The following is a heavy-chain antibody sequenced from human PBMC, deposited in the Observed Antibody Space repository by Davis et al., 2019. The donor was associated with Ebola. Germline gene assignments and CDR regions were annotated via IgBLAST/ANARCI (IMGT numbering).Heavy chain of an antibody. CDR1: GFTSSHYW. Sequence: AGSLTLSCAASGFTSSHYWMSWVRQAPGKGPEWVAIMKQDGSEKYYVDSVRGRFTISRDNAENSLFLQMSSLRAEDTAVYYCASGDGRGRSYDMDVWGQGTTVTVSS. CDR3: ASGDGRGRSYDMDV. V-gene: IGHV3-7*03. CDR2: MKQDGSEK. D-gene: IGHD3/OR15-3a*01. J-gene: IGHJ6*02.